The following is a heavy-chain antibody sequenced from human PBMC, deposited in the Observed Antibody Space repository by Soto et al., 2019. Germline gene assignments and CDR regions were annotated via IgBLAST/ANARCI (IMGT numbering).Heavy chain of an antibody. CDR2: ISGSGGTT. CDR3: AKWQVGSITISSGFDY. D-gene: IGHD3-9*01. V-gene: IGHV3-23*01. J-gene: IGHJ4*02. CDR1: GFTFSAYA. Sequence: GGSLRLSCAASGFTFSAYAVNWVRQAPGKGLEWVSVISGSGGTTYYADSVKGRFTISRDNSKNTLYLQMNSLRAEDTAVYYCAKWQVGSITISSGFDYWGQGTLVTVSS.